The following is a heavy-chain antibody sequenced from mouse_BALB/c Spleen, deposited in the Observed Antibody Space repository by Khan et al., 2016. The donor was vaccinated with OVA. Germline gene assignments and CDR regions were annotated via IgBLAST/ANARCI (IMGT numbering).Heavy chain of an antibody. D-gene: IGHD2-1*01. CDR1: GYTFTDFA. Sequence: QVRLQQSGAELVRPGVSVKISCKGSGYTFTDFAMHWVKQSHAKSLEWIGVISTYYGDANYNQNFKGKATMTVDKSSSTAYMELARLTSEDSAIDYCGRGSGHYRFAYWGQGTLVTVSA. J-gene: IGHJ3*01. CDR2: ISTYYGDA. V-gene: IGHV1S137*01. CDR3: GRGSGHYRFAY.